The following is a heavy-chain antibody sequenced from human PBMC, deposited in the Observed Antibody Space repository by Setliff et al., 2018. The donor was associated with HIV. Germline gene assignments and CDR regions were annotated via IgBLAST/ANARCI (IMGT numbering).Heavy chain of an antibody. CDR3: ARGSEHFNYKDYFDY. CDR1: GVSISNGNW. J-gene: IGHJ4*02. CDR2: IYHSGST. V-gene: IGHV4-4*02. Sequence: PSETLSLTCAVSGVSISNGNWWSWVRQPPGKGLEWIGEIYHSGSTNYNPSLKSRVTISVDKSKNQFSLKLSSVTAADTAVYYCARGSEHFNYKDYFDYWGQGTLVTVSS. D-gene: IGHD3-3*02.